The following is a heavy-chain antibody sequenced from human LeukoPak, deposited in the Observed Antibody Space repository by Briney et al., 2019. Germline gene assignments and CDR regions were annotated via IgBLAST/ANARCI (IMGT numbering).Heavy chain of an antibody. Sequence: GGSLRLSCAASGFTFTTYNMNWVRQAPGKGLEWVSFISSDSKIIFYADSVKGRFTVSRDNAKNSLYLQMNSLTDEDTAVYYCARNPAGIGDYWGQGTLVTVSS. V-gene: IGHV3-48*02. CDR2: ISSDSKII. CDR3: ARNPAGIGDY. CDR1: GFTFTTYN. D-gene: IGHD1-26*01. J-gene: IGHJ4*02.